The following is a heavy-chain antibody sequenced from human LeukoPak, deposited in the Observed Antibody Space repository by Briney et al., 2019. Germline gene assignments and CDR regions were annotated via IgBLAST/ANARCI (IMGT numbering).Heavy chain of an antibody. D-gene: IGHD2-2*01. CDR2: ISSSSSYI. Sequence: GGSLRLSCAASGFTFSSYSMNWVRQAPGKGLEWVSSISSSSSYIYYADSVKGRFTISRDNAKNSLYLQMNSLRAEDTAVYYCASESEDIVVVPAATWGRGTLVTVSS. J-gene: IGHJ5*02. CDR3: ASESEDIVVVPAAT. CDR1: GFTFSSYS. V-gene: IGHV3-21*01.